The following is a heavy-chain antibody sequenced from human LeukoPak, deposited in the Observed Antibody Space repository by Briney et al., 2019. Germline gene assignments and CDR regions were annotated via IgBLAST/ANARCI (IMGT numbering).Heavy chain of an antibody. D-gene: IGHD3-22*01. CDR2: TYYKSAWYN. Sequence: SQTLSLTCAISGDSVSRDSIAWNWIRQSPSRGLEWLGRTYYKSAWYNDYAVSVKGRIIINPDTSKNQFSLQLNSVTAADTAVYYCARDSYYDSSGYNNYWGQGTLVTVSS. J-gene: IGHJ4*02. V-gene: IGHV6-1*01. CDR1: GDSVSRDSIA. CDR3: ARDSYYDSSGYNNY.